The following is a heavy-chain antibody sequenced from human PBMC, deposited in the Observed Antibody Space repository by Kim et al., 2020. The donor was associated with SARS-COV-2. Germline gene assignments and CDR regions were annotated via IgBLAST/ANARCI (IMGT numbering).Heavy chain of an antibody. CDR3: ARGSGSYYFRNSYYFDY. D-gene: IGHD1-26*01. CDR1: GGSISSYY. CDR2: IYTSGST. V-gene: IGHV4-4*07. Sequence: SETLSLTCTVSGGSISSYYWSWIRQPAGKGLEWIGRIYTSGSTNYNPSLKSRVTMSVDTSKNQFSLKLSSVTAADTAVYYCARGSGSYYFRNSYYFDYWGQGTLVTVSS. J-gene: IGHJ4*02.